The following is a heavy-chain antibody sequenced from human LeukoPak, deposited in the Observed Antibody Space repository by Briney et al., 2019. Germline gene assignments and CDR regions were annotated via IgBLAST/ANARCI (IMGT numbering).Heavy chain of an antibody. V-gene: IGHV4-61*02. J-gene: IGHJ2*01. Sequence: SETLSLTCTVSGGSISSGSYYWSWIRQPAGKGLEWIGRIYTSGSTNYNPSLKSRVTISVDTSKNQFSLKLSSVTAADTAIYYCAGNYGYTNAGKWYFDLWGRGALVTVSS. CDR3: AGNYGYTNAGKWYFDL. CDR2: IYTSGST. CDR1: GGSISSGSYY. D-gene: IGHD5-18*01.